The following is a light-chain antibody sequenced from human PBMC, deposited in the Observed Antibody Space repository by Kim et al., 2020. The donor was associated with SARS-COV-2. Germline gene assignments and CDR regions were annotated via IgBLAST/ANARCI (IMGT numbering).Light chain of an antibody. Sequence: ASVGDSVTNTCQASQDITDYLNWYQHKPGQAPKLLISGASNLGTGVPARFSGGGFGTDFTFTIKNVQPEDFATYYFQQNDDLPITFGQGTRLEIK. CDR3: QQNDDLPIT. CDR2: GAS. J-gene: IGKJ5*01. V-gene: IGKV1-33*01. CDR1: QDITDY.